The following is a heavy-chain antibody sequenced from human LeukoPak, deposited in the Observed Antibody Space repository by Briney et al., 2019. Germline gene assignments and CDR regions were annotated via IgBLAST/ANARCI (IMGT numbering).Heavy chain of an antibody. CDR3: PRGRAGGSSWYGP. V-gene: IGHV4-59*01. Sequence: SETLSLTCNVSGGTISSYYWNWIRQPPGKGLEWIGYIYYSGSTNYSPSLKSRVTISVDTSKNQFSLKLSSVTAADTAVYYCPRGRAGGSSWYGPWGQGTLVTVSS. J-gene: IGHJ5*02. D-gene: IGHD6-13*01. CDR1: GGTISSYY. CDR2: IYYSGST.